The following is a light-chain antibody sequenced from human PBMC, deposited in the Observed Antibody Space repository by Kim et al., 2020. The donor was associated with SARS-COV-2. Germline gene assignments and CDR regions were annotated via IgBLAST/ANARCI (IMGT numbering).Light chain of an antibody. V-gene: IGKV2-28*01. Sequence: ERASISCRSSQSLLHSNGYNYLDWYLQKPGQSPQLLIYLGSNRASGVPDRFSGSGSGTDFTLKISRVEAEDVGVYYCMQALHTPYTFGQGTKLEI. J-gene: IGKJ2*01. CDR1: QSLLHSNGYNY. CDR2: LGS. CDR3: MQALHTPYT.